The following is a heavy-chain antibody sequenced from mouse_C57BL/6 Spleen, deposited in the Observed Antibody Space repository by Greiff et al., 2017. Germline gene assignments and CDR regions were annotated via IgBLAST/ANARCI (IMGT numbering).Heavy chain of an antibody. CDR2: IDPSDSYT. V-gene: IGHV1-50*01. J-gene: IGHJ4*01. CDR3: ARRFGYYAMDY. CDR1: GYTFTSYW. Sequence: QVQLQQPGAELVKPGASVKLSCKASGYTFTSYWMQWVKQRPGQGLEWIGEIDPSDSYTNYNQKFKGKATLTVDTSSTTAYMQLSSLTSEDSAVYYCARRFGYYAMDYWGQGTSVTVSS.